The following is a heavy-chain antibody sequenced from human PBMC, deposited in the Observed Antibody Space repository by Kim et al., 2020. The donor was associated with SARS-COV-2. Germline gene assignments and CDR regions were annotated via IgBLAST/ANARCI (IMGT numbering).Heavy chain of an antibody. Sequence: YADSVKGRFTISRENSKNTLYLQMGSLRAEDTAVYYCVVIAAAAPCFDYWGQGTLVTVSS. V-gene: IGHV3-64D*09. D-gene: IGHD6-13*01. J-gene: IGHJ4*02. CDR3: VVIAAAAPCFDY.